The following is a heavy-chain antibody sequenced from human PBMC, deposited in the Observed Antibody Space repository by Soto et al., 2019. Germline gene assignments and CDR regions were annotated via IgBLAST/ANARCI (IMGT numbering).Heavy chain of an antibody. Sequence: SETLSLTCTVSGGSISSGDYYWSWIRQPPGKGLEWIGCIYYSGSTYYNPSLKSRVTISVDTSKNQFSLKLSSVTAADTAVYYCARAPHYDFWSGLPNDAFDIWGQGTMVTVSS. CDR2: IYYSGST. CDR3: ARAPHYDFWSGLPNDAFDI. J-gene: IGHJ3*02. V-gene: IGHV4-30-4*01. D-gene: IGHD3-3*01. CDR1: GGSISSGDYY.